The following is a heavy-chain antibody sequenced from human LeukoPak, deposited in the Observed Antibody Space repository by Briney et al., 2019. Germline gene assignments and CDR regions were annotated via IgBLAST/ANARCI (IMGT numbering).Heavy chain of an antibody. V-gene: IGHV3-21*01. J-gene: IGHJ4*02. Sequence: GGSLRLSCAASGFTFSSYSMNWVRQAPGKGLEWVSSISSSSSYIYYADSVKGRFTISRDNAKNSLYLQMNSLRAEDTAVYYCARRVTANAGPNFDYWGQGTLVTVSS. D-gene: IGHD5-18*01. CDR1: GFTFSSYS. CDR2: ISSSSSYI. CDR3: ARRVTANAGPNFDY.